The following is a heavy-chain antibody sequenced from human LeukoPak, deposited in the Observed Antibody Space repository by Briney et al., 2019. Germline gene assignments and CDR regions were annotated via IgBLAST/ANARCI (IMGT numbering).Heavy chain of an antibody. CDR3: ARGPYYDILTGYSNNWFDP. CDR1: GYSFTSYG. V-gene: IGHV1-18*01. D-gene: IGHD3-9*01. J-gene: IGHJ5*02. CDR2: ISAYNGNT. Sequence: ASVKVSCKTSGYSFTSYGISWVRQAPGQGLEWMGWISAYNGNTNYAQKLQGRVTMTTDTSTSTAYMELRSLRSDDTAVYYCARGPYYDILTGYSNNWFDPWGQGTLVTVSS.